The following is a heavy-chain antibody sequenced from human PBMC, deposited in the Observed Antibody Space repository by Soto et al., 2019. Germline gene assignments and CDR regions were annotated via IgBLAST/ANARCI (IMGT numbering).Heavy chain of an antibody. D-gene: IGHD6-6*01. V-gene: IGHV4-31*03. CDR3: TRASSSASAADY. CDR1: GESINSGGYY. J-gene: IGHJ4*02. Sequence: QVQLQESGPGLVKPSQTLSLTCSVSGESINSGGYYWSWIRHHPGKGLERIGYIYDSESAYYNPSLKSRVTISMDTSKNHFAMSLSYVSAADTAVYYGTRASSSASAADYCGQGNQVTVSS. CDR2: IYDSESA.